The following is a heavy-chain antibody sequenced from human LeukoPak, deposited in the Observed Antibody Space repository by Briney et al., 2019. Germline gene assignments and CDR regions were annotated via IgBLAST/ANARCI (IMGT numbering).Heavy chain of an antibody. CDR2: ITGSASNT. Sequence: PGGSLRLSCAVSGFVFSNYGMSWVRQAPGEGREWVSGITGSASNTFHGDSVKGRFTLPRDNSKNTLYLQMNSLRAEDTAVYYCARCFRVGASFRANTMDAWGEGTLVTVSS. CDR3: ARCFRVGASFRANTMDA. D-gene: IGHD1-26*01. CDR1: GFVFSNYG. V-gene: IGHV3-23*01. J-gene: IGHJ3*01.